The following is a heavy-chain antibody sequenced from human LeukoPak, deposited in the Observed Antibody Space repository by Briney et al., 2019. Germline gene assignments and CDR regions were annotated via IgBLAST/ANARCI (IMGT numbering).Heavy chain of an antibody. D-gene: IGHD6-6*01. J-gene: IGHJ4*02. CDR2: ISAYNGNT. V-gene: IGHV1-18*01. CDR1: GYTFTSYG. CDR3: ASSPGGSSISYFDY. Sequence: ASVKVSCKASGYTFTSYGISWVRQAPGQGLEWMGWISAYNGNTNYAQKLQGRVTMTTDTSTSTAYMELSSLRSEDTAVYYCASSPGGSSISYFDYWGQGTPVTVSS.